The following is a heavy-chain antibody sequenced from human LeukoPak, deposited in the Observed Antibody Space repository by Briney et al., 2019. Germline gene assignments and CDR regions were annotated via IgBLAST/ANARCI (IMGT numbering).Heavy chain of an antibody. V-gene: IGHV4-39*07. J-gene: IGHJ4*02. CDR2: IYYSGST. CDR1: GGSISSSSYY. Sequence: SETLSLTCTVSGGSISSSSYYWGWIRQPPGKGLEWIGSIYYSGSTYYNPSLKSRVTISVDTSKNQFSLKLSSVTAADTAVYYCARGRSDYGDSMGYWGQGTLVTVSS. CDR3: ARGRSDYGDSMGY. D-gene: IGHD4-17*01.